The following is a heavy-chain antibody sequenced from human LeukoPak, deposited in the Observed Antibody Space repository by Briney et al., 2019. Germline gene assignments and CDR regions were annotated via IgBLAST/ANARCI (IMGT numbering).Heavy chain of an antibody. Sequence: PSETLSLTCAVYGGSFSGYYWGWIRQPPGKGLEWIGEINHSGSTNYNPSLKSRVTISVDTSKNQFSLKLSSATAADTAVYYCARASVLYYYGMDVWGQGTTVTVSS. V-gene: IGHV4-34*01. CDR2: INHSGST. CDR1: GGSFSGYY. CDR3: ARASVLYYYGMDV. J-gene: IGHJ6*02.